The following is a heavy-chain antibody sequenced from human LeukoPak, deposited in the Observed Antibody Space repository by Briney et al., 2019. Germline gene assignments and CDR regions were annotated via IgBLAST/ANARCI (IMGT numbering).Heavy chain of an antibody. CDR3: ARDAVVGTTPYYFDY. CDR1: VFTCCTYN. J-gene: IGHJ4*02. CDR2: ISSSSTDI. V-gene: IGHV3-21*01. Sequence: GGSLRLSCAASVFTCCTYNMNWVRQAPGKGLEWVSFISSSSTDIYYADSVKGRFTVSRDNAKNSLYLQMNSPRADDAAVSYCARDAVVGTTPYYFDYWGQGTLVTVSS. D-gene: IGHD3-22*01.